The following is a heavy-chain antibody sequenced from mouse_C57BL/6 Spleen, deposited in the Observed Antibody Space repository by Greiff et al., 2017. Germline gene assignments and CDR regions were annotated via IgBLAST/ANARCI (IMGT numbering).Heavy chain of an antibody. CDR1: GFTFSSYA. CDR3: TRDREDSSGYDYAMDY. J-gene: IGHJ4*01. Sequence: DVQLVESGEGLVKPGGSLKLSCAASGFTFSSYAMSWVRQTPEKRLEWVAYISSGGDYIYYADTVKGRFTISRDNARNTLYLQMSSLKSEDTAMYYCTRDREDSSGYDYAMDYWGQGTSVTVSS. CDR2: ISSGGDYI. V-gene: IGHV5-9-1*02. D-gene: IGHD3-2*02.